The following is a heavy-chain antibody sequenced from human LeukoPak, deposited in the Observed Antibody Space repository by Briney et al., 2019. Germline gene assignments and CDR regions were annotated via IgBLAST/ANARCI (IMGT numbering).Heavy chain of an antibody. V-gene: IGHV3-30*02. J-gene: IGHJ4*02. CDR2: IRSDGSNK. Sequence: PGGPLRLSCAASGFTFSNYGMHWVRQAPGKGLEWVAFIRSDGSNKYYADSVKGRFTISRDNSKNTLYLQMNSLRPEDTAVYYCAKGRQQLIDYWGQGTLVTVSS. CDR1: GFTFSNYG. CDR3: AKGRQQLIDY. D-gene: IGHD6-13*01.